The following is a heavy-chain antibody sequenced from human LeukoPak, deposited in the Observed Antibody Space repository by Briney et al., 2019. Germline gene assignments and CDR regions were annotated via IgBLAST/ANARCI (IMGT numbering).Heavy chain of an antibody. CDR1: GFSFSIYG. Sequence: GGSLRLSCAASGFSFSIYGMHWVRQAPGKGLEWVAYIRYDGSVKYYADSVKGRFTISRDNSKSTLYLQMNSLRAEDTAVYYCAKPPGGVARCFDPWGQGTLVTVSS. J-gene: IGHJ5*02. CDR3: AKPPGGVARCFDP. CDR2: IRYDGSVK. V-gene: IGHV3-30*02. D-gene: IGHD6-6*01.